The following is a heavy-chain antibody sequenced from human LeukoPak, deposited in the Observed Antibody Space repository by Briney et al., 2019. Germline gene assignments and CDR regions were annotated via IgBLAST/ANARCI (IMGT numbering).Heavy chain of an antibody. Sequence: GGSLRLSCAASGFTFDDYGMSWVRQAPGEGLEWVSGINWNGGSTGYADSVKGRFTISRDNAKNSLYLQMNSLRAEDTALYYCARPTIAAAGTGAFDIWGQGTMVTVSS. CDR1: GFTFDDYG. J-gene: IGHJ3*02. V-gene: IGHV3-20*04. CDR3: ARPTIAAAGTGAFDI. CDR2: INWNGGST. D-gene: IGHD6-13*01.